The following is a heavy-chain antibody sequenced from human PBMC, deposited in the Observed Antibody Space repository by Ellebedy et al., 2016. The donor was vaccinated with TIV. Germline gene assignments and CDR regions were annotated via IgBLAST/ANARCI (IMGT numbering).Heavy chain of an antibody. CDR3: ARGPLTTVTTWRYYYGMDV. V-gene: IGHV4-34*01. CDR2: INHSGST. J-gene: IGHJ6*02. CDR1: GGSFSGYY. Sequence: SETLSLTCAVYGGSFSGYYWSWIRQPPGKGLEWIGEINHSGSTNYNPSLKSRVTISVDTSKNQFSLKLSSVTAADTAVYYCARGPLTTVTTWRYYYGMDVWGQGTTVTVSS. D-gene: IGHD4-11*01.